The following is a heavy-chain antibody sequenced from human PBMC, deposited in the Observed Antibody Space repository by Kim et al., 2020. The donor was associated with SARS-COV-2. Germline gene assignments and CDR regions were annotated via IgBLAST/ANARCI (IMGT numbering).Heavy chain of an antibody. D-gene: IGHD1-26*01. CDR3: AKGSRFDW. V-gene: IGHV3-23*01. CDR1: GFSFSTFE. CDR2: ISPQGGET. J-gene: IGHJ4*02. Sequence: GGSLRLSCAASGFSFSTFEMSWGRQAPGKGLEWVSSISPQGGETHYTDSVKGRFTISRDNSQNTLYLQMDSLRVEDTAVYFCAKGSRFDWWGQGTLVTVSS.